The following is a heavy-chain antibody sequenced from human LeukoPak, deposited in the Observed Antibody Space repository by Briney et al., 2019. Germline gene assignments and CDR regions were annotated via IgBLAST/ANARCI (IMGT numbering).Heavy chain of an antibody. J-gene: IGHJ6*02. CDR2: IYYSGST. V-gene: IGHV4-59*12. CDR1: GGSISSYY. D-gene: IGHD4-17*01. Sequence: SETLSLTCTVSGGSISSYYWSWIRQPPGKGLEWIGYIYYSGSTYYNPSLKSRVTISVDTSKNQFSLKLSSVTAADTAVYYCARESTVTPLGYYYYGMDVWGQGTTVTVSS. CDR3: ARESTVTPLGYYYYGMDV.